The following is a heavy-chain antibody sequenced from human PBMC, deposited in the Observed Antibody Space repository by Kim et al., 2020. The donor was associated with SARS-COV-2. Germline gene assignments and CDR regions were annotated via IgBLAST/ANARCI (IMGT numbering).Heavy chain of an antibody. V-gene: IGHV3-9*01. CDR2: ISWNSGSL. CDR1: GFTFDDYA. J-gene: IGHJ1*01. Sequence: GGSLRLSCAASGFTFDDYAMHWVRHAPGKGLEWVSGISWNSGSLGYADSVKGRFTISRDNAKNSLYLQMNSLRAEDTALYYCAQDMGGFKYFQHWGQCTLVTDSS. CDR3: AQDMGGFKYFQH. D-gene: IGHD3-16*01.